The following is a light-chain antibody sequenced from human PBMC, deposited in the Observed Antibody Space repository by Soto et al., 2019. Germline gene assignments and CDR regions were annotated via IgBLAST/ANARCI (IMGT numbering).Light chain of an antibody. J-gene: IGLJ1*01. V-gene: IGLV2-14*01. CDR1: SSDVGGYNY. CDR3: SSYTSSSTPWV. Sequence: QSVLTQPASVSGSPVQSVTISCTGTSSDVGGYNYVSWYQQHPGKAPKLMIYDVSNRPSGVSNRFSGSKSGNTASLTISGLQAEDEADYYCSSYTSSSTPWVFGTGTKVTVL. CDR2: DVS.